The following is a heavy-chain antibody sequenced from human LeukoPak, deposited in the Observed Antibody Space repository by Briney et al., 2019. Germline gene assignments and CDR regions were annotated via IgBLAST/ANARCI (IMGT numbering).Heavy chain of an antibody. CDR3: ARATAAYRSGGSCYQGDDAYDN. CDR1: GGTFTSYA. Sequence: SVKVSCKDSGGTFTSYASRWVRQAPGQGLEWMGGIIPIFGTANYAQKFQGRVTITADESTSTAYMELSSLRSEDTAVYYCARATAAYRSGGSCYQGDDAYDNWGQGTMVTVSS. D-gene: IGHD2-15*01. J-gene: IGHJ3*02. V-gene: IGHV1-69*01. CDR2: IIPIFGTA.